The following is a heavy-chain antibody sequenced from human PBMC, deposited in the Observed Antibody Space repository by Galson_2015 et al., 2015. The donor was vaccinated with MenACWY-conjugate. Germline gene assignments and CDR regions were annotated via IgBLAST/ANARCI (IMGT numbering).Heavy chain of an antibody. J-gene: IGHJ6*02. V-gene: IGHV3-23*01. Sequence: SLRLSCAASGFTFSSYAMSWVRQAPGKGLEWVSAISGSGGSTYYADSVKGRFTISRDNSKNTLYLQMNSLRAEDTAVYYCAKGVENSSAWYQGYGMDVWGQGTTVTVSS. D-gene: IGHD6-19*01. CDR2: ISGSGGST. CDR1: GFTFSSYA. CDR3: AKGVENSSAWYQGYGMDV.